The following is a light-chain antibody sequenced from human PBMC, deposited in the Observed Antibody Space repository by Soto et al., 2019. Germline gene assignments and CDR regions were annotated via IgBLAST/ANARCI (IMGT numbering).Light chain of an antibody. CDR2: DVR. CDR1: SSDVGGYNY. CDR3: CSYAGSRYV. V-gene: IGLV2-11*01. Sequence: QSALTQPRSVSGSPGQSVTISCTGTSSDVGGYNYVSWYQQHPGKTPKLMIYDVRKRPSGVPDRFSGSKSGNTASLTISGLQAEDEAEYYCCSYAGSRYVFGTGTKLTVL. J-gene: IGLJ1*01.